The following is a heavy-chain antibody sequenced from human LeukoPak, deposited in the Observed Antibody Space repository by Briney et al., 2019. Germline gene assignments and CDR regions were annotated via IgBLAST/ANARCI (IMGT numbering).Heavy chain of an antibody. CDR3: ARDGAGTSGWFDP. D-gene: IGHD6-13*01. CDR1: GGSISGYY. CDR2: IYTSGNT. Sequence: PSETLSLTCTVSGGSISGYYWSWIRQPDGKGLEWIGRIYTSGNTNYNPSLRSRVTMSLDTSKSQFSLKLSSVTAADTAVYYCARDGAGTSGWFDPWGPGNLVTV. J-gene: IGHJ5*02. V-gene: IGHV4-4*07.